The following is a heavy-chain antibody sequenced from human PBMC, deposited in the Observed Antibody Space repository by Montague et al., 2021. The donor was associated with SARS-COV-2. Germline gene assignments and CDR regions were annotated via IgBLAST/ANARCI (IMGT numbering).Heavy chain of an antibody. V-gene: IGHV4-39*01. D-gene: IGHD1-1*01. CDR2: SRYGGTS. J-gene: IGHJ2*01. CDR1: SGSISNAIYY. CDR3: ARQDIQLRFDL. Sequence: SETLSLTCTVSSGSISNAIYYWGWIRQPPGKGPEWFGGSRYGGTSYYXXSLKSRVTISIDTSKNQCSLKMTAVTAADTAVYFCARQDIQLRFDLWGRGTLVTVSS.